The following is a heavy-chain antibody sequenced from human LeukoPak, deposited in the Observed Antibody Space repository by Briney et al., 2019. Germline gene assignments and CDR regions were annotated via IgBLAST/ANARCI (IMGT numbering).Heavy chain of an antibody. CDR3: ASGRGYSYGVFDY. Sequence: ASETLSLTCTVSGVSISSYYWSWIRQPAGKGLEWIGHIYTSGSTNYNPSLKRRVTMSVGTCKNQFSLKLSSVTAAATAVYYCASGRGYSYGVFDYWGQGTLVTVSS. CDR1: GVSISSYY. D-gene: IGHD5-18*01. V-gene: IGHV4-4*07. CDR2: IYTSGST. J-gene: IGHJ4*02.